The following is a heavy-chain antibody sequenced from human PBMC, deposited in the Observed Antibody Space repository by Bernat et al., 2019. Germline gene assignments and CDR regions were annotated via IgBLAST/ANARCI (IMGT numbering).Heavy chain of an antibody. CDR2: IYYSGST. CDR1: GGSISSYY. CDR3: ARHRKYSSGWFDY. Sequence: QVQLQESGPGLVKPSETLSLTCTVSGGSISSYYWSWIRQPPGKGLEWIGYIYYSGSTNYNPSLKSRVTISVDTSKNQFSLKLSSVTAADTAVCYCARHRKYSSGWFDYWGQGTLVTVSS. D-gene: IGHD6-19*01. V-gene: IGHV4-59*08. J-gene: IGHJ4*02.